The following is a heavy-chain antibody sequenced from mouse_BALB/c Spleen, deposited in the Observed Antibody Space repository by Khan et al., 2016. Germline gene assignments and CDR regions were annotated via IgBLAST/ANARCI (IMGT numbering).Heavy chain of an antibody. J-gene: IGHJ2*01. CDR1: GHPFTTYW. Sequence: QVQLQQPGAELVRPGASVKLSCKASGHPFTTYWMNWFKQRPEQGLEWIGRIDPYDSETHYDQKFKDKAILTVDKSSSTAFMQLSSLTSEDSAVYYCARWSKVFDYWGPGTTLTVSS. CDR2: IDPYDSET. V-gene: IGHV1-52*01. CDR3: ARWSKVFDY.